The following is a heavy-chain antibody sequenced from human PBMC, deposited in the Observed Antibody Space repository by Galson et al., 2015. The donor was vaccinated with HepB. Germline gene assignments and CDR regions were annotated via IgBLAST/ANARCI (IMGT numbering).Heavy chain of an antibody. Sequence: SVKVSCKASGFAFTDYAIHWVRQAPGQRLEWMGWLNAGNGNTKYSQTFQGRVTITRDTSASTAYMELSSLRSEDTAVYYCARWGVPAARPSYFDYWGQGTLVTASS. V-gene: IGHV1-3*01. D-gene: IGHD2-2*01. J-gene: IGHJ4*02. CDR3: ARWGVPAARPSYFDY. CDR1: GFAFTDYA. CDR2: LNAGNGNT.